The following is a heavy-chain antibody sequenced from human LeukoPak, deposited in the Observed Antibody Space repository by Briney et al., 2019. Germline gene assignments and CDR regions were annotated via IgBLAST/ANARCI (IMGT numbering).Heavy chain of an antibody. Sequence: GGSLRLSCAASGFTVSSNYMSWVRQAPGKGLEWDSVIYSGGSTYYADSVKGRFTISRDNSKNTLYLQMNSLRAEDTAVYYSATTPREWEPQGFDYWGQGTLVTVSS. CDR2: IYSGGST. D-gene: IGHD1-26*01. CDR3: ATTPREWEPQGFDY. V-gene: IGHV3-66*01. CDR1: GFTVSSNY. J-gene: IGHJ4*02.